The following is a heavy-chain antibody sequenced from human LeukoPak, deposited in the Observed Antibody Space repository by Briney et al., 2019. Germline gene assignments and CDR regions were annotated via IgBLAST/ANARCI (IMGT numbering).Heavy chain of an antibody. J-gene: IGHJ4*02. V-gene: IGHV4-34*01. CDR3: ARGWWSDLVRGVPSFVWDY. CDR1: GRSSSGYY. D-gene: IGHD3-10*01. Sequence: PSETRSLTSAVYGRSSSGYYGSWIRQPPGKGLEWIGEINHSGSTNYNPSLKSRVTISVDTSKNQFSLKLSSVTAADTAVYYCARGWWSDLVRGVPSFVWDYWGQGTLVTVSS. CDR2: INHSGST.